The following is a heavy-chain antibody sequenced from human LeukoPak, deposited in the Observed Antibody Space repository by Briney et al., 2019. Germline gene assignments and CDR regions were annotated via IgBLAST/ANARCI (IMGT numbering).Heavy chain of an antibody. CDR1: GFTFSSYS. Sequence: PGGSLRLSCAASGFTFSSYSMNWVRQAPGKGLEWVSSISSSSSYIYYADSVKGRFTISRDNAKNSLYLQMNSLRAEDTAVYYCASSPDYDSSGYTDAFDIWGQGTMVTVSS. J-gene: IGHJ3*02. CDR2: ISSSSSYI. V-gene: IGHV3-21*01. D-gene: IGHD3-22*01. CDR3: ASSPDYDSSGYTDAFDI.